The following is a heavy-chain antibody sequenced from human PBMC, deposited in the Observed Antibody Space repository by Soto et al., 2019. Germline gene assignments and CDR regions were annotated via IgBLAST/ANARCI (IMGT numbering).Heavy chain of an antibody. CDR3: ARNSGSGYGSDY. CDR2: IIPIFGTA. Sequence: GASVKVSCKASGGTFSSYAISWVRQAPGQGLEWMGGIIPIFGTANYAQKFQGRVTITADESTSTAYMELSSLRSEDTAVYYCARNSGSGYGSDYWGQGTLVTVSS. V-gene: IGHV1-69*13. CDR1: GGTFSSYA. J-gene: IGHJ4*02. D-gene: IGHD3-22*01.